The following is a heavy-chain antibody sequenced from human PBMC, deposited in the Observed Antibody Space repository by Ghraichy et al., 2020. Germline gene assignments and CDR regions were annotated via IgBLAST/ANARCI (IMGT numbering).Heavy chain of an antibody. V-gene: IGHV5-10-1*01. CDR3: ASSNAAALRYGMDV. CDR2: IDPSDSYT. D-gene: IGHD6-13*01. J-gene: IGHJ6*02. Sequence: GESLNISCKGSGYSFTSYWISWVRQMPGKGLEWMGRIDPSDSYTNYSPSFQGHVTISADKSISTAYLQWSSLKASDTAMYYCASSNAAALRYGMDVWGQGTTVTVSS. CDR1: GYSFTSYW.